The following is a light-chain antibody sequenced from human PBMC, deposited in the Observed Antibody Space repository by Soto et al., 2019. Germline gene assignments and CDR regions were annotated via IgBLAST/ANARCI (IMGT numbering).Light chain of an antibody. CDR3: SSYTSSSTYV. J-gene: IGLJ1*01. CDR1: SSDVGGYNY. V-gene: IGLV2-14*01. Sequence: QSVLTQPASVSGSPGQPITFSCTGTSSDVGGYNYVSWYQQHPGKAPKLMIYEVSNRPSGVSNRFSGSKSGNTASLTISGLQAEDEADYYCSSYTSSSTYVFGTGTKVTVL. CDR2: EVS.